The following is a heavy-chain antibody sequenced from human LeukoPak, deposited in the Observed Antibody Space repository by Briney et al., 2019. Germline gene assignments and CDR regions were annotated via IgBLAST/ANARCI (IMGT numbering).Heavy chain of an antibody. Sequence: GGSLRLSCAASGFTVSSNYMTWVRQAPGKGLEWVSVLYSGAGTYYADSVKGRFTISRDNSKNTLFLQMNSLRAEDTAVYYCARRTALEQYFDYWGQGTLVTVSS. J-gene: IGHJ4*02. CDR2: LYSGAGT. CDR1: GFTVSSNY. V-gene: IGHV3-53*01. CDR3: ARRTALEQYFDY. D-gene: IGHD1/OR15-1a*01.